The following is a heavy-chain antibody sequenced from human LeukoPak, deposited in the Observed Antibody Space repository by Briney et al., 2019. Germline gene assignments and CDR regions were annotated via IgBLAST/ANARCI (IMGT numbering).Heavy chain of an antibody. Sequence: GGSLRLSCAASGFTFSSYEMNWVRQAPGKGLEWVSYISSSGSSIYYADSVKGRFTISRDNSKNTLYLQMSSLRAEDTAVYYCAKMAGYINNYDSSAYGSSGDYWGQGTLVTVSS. CDR2: ISSSGSSI. CDR1: GFTFSSYE. CDR3: AKMAGYINNYDSSAYGSSGDY. J-gene: IGHJ4*02. V-gene: IGHV3-48*03. D-gene: IGHD3-22*01.